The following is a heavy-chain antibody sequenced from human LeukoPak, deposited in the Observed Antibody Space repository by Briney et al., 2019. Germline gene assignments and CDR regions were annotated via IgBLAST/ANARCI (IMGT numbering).Heavy chain of an antibody. D-gene: IGHD3-22*01. J-gene: IGHJ4*02. CDR1: GGTFSSYA. CDR2: IIPTLGIA. CDR3: ARDRGYDSSGYSPTAPLFDC. V-gene: IGHV1-69*04. Sequence: SVKVSCKASGGTFSSYAISWVRQAPGQGLEWMGRIIPTLGIANYAQKFQGRVTITADKSTSTAYMELSSLRSEDTAVYYCARDRGYDSSGYSPTAPLFDCWGQGTLVTVSS.